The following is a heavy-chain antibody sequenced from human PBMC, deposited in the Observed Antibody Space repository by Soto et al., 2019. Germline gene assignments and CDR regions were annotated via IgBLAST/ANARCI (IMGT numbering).Heavy chain of an antibody. CDR1: GYTFTKYD. J-gene: IGHJ4*02. CDR2: MNPNSGNT. D-gene: IGHD6-13*01. V-gene: IGHV1-8*01. Sequence: ASVKVSCKASGYTFTKYDINWVRQATGQGLEWMGWMNPNSGNTGYAQEFQGRVTMTRNTSISTAYMELNSLSYEDTAVYYCARVGRGSSIDYWGQGTLVTVSS. CDR3: ARVGRGSSIDY.